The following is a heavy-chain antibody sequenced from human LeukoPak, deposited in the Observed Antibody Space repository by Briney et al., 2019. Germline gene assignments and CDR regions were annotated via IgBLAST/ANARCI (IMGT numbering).Heavy chain of an antibody. CDR3: ARHQQWLGRWGFYYYGMDV. CDR2: INPNSGGT. V-gene: IGHV1-2*02. J-gene: IGHJ6*02. D-gene: IGHD6-19*01. Sequence: AASVKVSCKASGYTFTGYYMHWVRQAPGQGLELMGWINPNSGGTNYAQKFQGRVTMTRDTSISTAYMELSRLRSDDTAVYYCARHQQWLGRWGFYYYGMDVWGQGTTVTVSS. CDR1: GYTFTGYY.